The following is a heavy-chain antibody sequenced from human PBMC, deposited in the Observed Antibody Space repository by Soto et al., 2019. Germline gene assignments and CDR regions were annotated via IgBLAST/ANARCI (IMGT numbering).Heavy chain of an antibody. CDR3: ARDLWELLPRMLPDY. J-gene: IGHJ4*02. CDR2: INAGNGNT. D-gene: IGHD1-26*01. CDR1: GYTFTSYA. Sequence: ASVKVSCKASGYTFTSYAMHWVRQAPGQRLEWMGWINAGNGNTKYPQKFQGRVTITRDTSASTAYMELSSLRSEDTAVYYCARDLWELLPRMLPDYWGQGTLVTVSS. V-gene: IGHV1-3*01.